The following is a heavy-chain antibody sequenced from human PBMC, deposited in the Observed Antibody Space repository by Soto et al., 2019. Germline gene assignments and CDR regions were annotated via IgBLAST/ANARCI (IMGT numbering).Heavy chain of an antibody. Sequence: QVQLVQSGGGVVQPGRSLRLSCAASGFTFSSYVTHWVRQAPGKGLEWVAVISHDGNNKYYADSVKGRFTISRDNSKNTLYLQMNSLRTEDTAVYYCAKGEPDCASTTCYLLVAFDIWGQGTMVTVSS. CDR1: GFTFSSYV. V-gene: IGHV3-30*18. J-gene: IGHJ3*02. D-gene: IGHD2-2*01. CDR2: ISHDGNNK. CDR3: AKGEPDCASTTCYLLVAFDI.